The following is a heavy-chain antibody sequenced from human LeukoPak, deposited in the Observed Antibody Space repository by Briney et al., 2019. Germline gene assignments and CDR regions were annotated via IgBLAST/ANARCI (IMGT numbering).Heavy chain of an antibody. CDR1: GYTFNGYY. Sequence: ASVKVSCNASGYTFNGYYIHWVRRAPGQGLEWVGIIYPGDSDTRYSPSFQGQVTISADKSISTAYLQWSSLKASDTAMYYCARVKEGGYYFFDYWGQGTLVTVSS. D-gene: IGHD3-22*01. V-gene: IGHV5-51*01. J-gene: IGHJ4*02. CDR3: ARVKEGGYYFFDY. CDR2: IYPGDSDT.